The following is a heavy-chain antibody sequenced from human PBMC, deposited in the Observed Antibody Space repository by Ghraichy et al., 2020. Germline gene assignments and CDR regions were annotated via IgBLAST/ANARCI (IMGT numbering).Heavy chain of an antibody. D-gene: IGHD6-13*01. J-gene: IGHJ4*02. V-gene: IGHV3-7*03. Sequence: GGSLRLSCAASGFTFSIYWMSWVRQAPGKGLEWVANIKQDGSEKKYVDSVKGRFTISRDNAKNSLYLQMNSLRAEDTAVYYCARVGIAAAPLDYWGQGTLVTGSS. CDR1: GFTFSIYW. CDR2: IKQDGSEK. CDR3: ARVGIAAAPLDY.